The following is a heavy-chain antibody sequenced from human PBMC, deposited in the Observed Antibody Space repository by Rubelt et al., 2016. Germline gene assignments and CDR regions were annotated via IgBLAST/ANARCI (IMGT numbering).Heavy chain of an antibody. Sequence: GLEWVSVIYSGGSTYYADSVKGRFTISRDNSKNTLYLRMNSLRAEDTAVYYCARDNGSGYFDYWGQGTLVTVSS. V-gene: IGHV3-53*01. D-gene: IGHD3-10*01. CDR3: ARDNGSGYFDY. CDR2: IYSGGST. J-gene: IGHJ4*02.